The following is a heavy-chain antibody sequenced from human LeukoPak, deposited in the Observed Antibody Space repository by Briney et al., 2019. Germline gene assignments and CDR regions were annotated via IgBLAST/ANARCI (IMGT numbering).Heavy chain of an antibody. D-gene: IGHD3-10*01. Sequence: GGSRRLSCAASGFTFSSYGMHWVRQAPGKGLEWVAFIRYDGNNRYYADSVKGRFTISRDNSKNTLYLQMNSLRAEDTAVYYCAKDRGFGVFFQYYFDYWGQGTLVTVSS. CDR3: AKDRGFGVFFQYYFDY. CDR2: IRYDGNNR. J-gene: IGHJ4*02. CDR1: GFTFSSYG. V-gene: IGHV3-30*02.